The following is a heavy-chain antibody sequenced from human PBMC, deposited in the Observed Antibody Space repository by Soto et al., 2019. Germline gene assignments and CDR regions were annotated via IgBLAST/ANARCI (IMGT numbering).Heavy chain of an antibody. Sequence: SVKVSCKASGGTFSSYAISWVRQAPGQGLEWMGGIIPIFGTANYAQKFQGRVTITADKSTSTAYMELSSLRSEDTAVYYCARRRVIAAAGTDYGMDVWGQGTTVNVS. CDR3: ARRRVIAAAGTDYGMDV. CDR2: IIPIFGTA. CDR1: GGTFSSYA. D-gene: IGHD6-13*01. V-gene: IGHV1-69*06. J-gene: IGHJ6*02.